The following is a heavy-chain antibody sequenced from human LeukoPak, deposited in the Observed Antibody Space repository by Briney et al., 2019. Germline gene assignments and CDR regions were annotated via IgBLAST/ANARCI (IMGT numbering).Heavy chain of an antibody. CDR2: IYSGGST. D-gene: IGHD4-17*01. Sequence: PGGPLRLSCAASGFTVSSNYMSWVRQAPGKGLEWVSVIYSGGSTYYADSVKGRFTISRDNSKNTLYLQMNSLRAEDTAVYYCAKDPSQVATVTIPYYYYYGMDVWGQGTTVTVSS. CDR1: GFTVSSNY. V-gene: IGHV3-53*01. J-gene: IGHJ6*02. CDR3: AKDPSQVATVTIPYYYYYGMDV.